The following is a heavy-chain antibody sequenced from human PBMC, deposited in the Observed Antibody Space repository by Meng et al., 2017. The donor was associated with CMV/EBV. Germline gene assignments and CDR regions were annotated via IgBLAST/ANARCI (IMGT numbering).Heavy chain of an antibody. V-gene: IGHV1-2*02. D-gene: IGHD2-2*01. J-gene: IGHJ4*02. CDR2: INPNSGGT. CDR1: GYTFTDYY. Sequence: ASVKVSCKASGYTFTDYYMHWVRQAPGQGLEWMGWINPNSGGTNYAQKFQGRVTMTRDTSISTAYMELSRLRSDDTAVYYCAREAEGKQYQLPTGYWGQGTLVTVSS. CDR3: AREAEGKQYQLPTGY.